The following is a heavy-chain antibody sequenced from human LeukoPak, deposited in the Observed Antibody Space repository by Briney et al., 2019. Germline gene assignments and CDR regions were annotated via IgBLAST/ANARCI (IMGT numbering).Heavy chain of an antibody. D-gene: IGHD2-15*01. CDR1: GGSFNGYS. CDR2: INHSGST. J-gene: IGHJ6*03. CDR3: ASVPTPPYHYYYMDV. V-gene: IGHV4-34*01. Sequence: SETLSLTCALYGGSFNGYSWNWIRQPPGMGLEWVGEINHSGSTNYNPSLKSRVTISLDTSKNQVSLKLTSVTAADSAVYYCASVPTPPYHYYYMDVWGRGTTVTVSS.